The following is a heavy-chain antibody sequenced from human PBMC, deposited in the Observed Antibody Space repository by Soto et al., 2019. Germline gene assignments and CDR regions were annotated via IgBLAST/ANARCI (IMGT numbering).Heavy chain of an antibody. CDR2: IKPDGSEK. Sequence: QTGGSLRLSCSASGFAFRTYWMSWVRQAPGKGLEWVANIKPDGSEKPYADSVKGRFTISRDNAKNSLYLQMSSLRAEDTAVYYCARRRVMLFAPHLDLWGPGTTVTVSS. J-gene: IGHJ6*02. CDR1: GFAFRTYW. CDR3: ARRRVMLFAPHLDL. V-gene: IGHV3-7*01. D-gene: IGHD2-8*01.